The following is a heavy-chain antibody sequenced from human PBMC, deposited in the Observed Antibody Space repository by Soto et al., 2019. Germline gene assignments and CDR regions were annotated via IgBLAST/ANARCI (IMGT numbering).Heavy chain of an antibody. V-gene: IGHV3-48*01. CDR2: ISGSSSDI. Sequence: GGSLRLSCAASGFTFSDYTMNWVRQAPGKGLEWASRISGSSSDIFYAESVKGRFTISRDNAKNSLFLQMESLRAEDTAMYYCARGIAYNWFDPWGQGTLVTVSS. CDR3: ARGIAYNWFDP. J-gene: IGHJ5*02. CDR1: GFTFSDYT.